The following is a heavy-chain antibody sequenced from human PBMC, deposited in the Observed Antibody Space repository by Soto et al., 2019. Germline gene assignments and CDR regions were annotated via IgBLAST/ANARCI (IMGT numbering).Heavy chain of an antibody. CDR3: AKDIGGIAAAGFDY. Sequence: EVQLVESGGGLVQPGRSLRLSCAASGFTFDDYAMHWVRQAPGKGLEWVSGISWNSGSIGYADSVKGRFTISRDNAKNSLYLQMNSLRAEDTALYYCAKDIGGIAAAGFDYWGQGTLVTVSS. J-gene: IGHJ4*02. D-gene: IGHD6-13*01. CDR2: ISWNSGSI. CDR1: GFTFDDYA. V-gene: IGHV3-9*01.